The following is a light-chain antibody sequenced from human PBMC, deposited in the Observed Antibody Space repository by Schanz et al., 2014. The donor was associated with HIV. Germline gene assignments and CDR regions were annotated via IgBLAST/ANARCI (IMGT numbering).Light chain of an antibody. Sequence: DIVLTQSPGTLSLSPGERATLSCRASQSVSSNYLGWYQQKPGQAPRLVIYGASRRATGIPDRFSGSGSGADFTLTISSLEPEDFAIYYCQQRSSWPPIMYTFGQGTKLESK. J-gene: IGKJ2*01. CDR1: QSVSSNY. CDR3: QQRSSWPPIMYT. CDR2: GAS. V-gene: IGKV3D-20*02.